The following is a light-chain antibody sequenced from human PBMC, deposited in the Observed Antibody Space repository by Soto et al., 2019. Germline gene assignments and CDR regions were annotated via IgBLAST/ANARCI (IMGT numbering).Light chain of an antibody. J-gene: IGKJ1*01. CDR1: QSVSSTY. CDR3: LQYGSSPRT. V-gene: IGKV3-20*01. Sequence: EIVLTQSPGTLSLSPGERATLSCRASQSVSSTYLAWYQQKPGQAPRLLIYGASSRATGIPDRFSGSGSGTDFTLTIIRLEPEDFAVYYCLQYGSSPRTFGQGTKVETK. CDR2: GAS.